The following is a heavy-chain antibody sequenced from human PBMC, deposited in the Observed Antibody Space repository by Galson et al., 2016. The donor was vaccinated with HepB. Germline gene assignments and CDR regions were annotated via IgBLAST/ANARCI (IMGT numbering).Heavy chain of an antibody. CDR3: AGDTLLDFWIDYSLDA. J-gene: IGHJ5*02. V-gene: IGHV1-2*04. D-gene: IGHD3-3*01. CDR1: GYTFTVYS. CDR2: IDPNRGGT. Sequence: SVKVSCKASGYTFTVYSMHWVRQAPGQGLEWMGWIDPNRGGTNYAQKVQGWVTMTRDTSINTAYMELSRLRPDDTAVYYCAGDTLLDFWIDYSLDAWGQGTLVTVSS.